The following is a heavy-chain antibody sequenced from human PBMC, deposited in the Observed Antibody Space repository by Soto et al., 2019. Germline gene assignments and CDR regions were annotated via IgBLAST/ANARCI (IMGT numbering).Heavy chain of an antibody. V-gene: IGHV1-2*02. CDR3: ARGHVTIFEVVIIPYYYYGMDV. J-gene: IGHJ6*02. D-gene: IGHD3-3*01. Sequence: ASVKVSCKASGYTFTGYYMHWVRQAPGQGLEWMGWINPNSGGTNYAQKFQGRVTMTRDTSISTAYMELSRLRSDDTAVYYCARGHVTIFEVVIIPYYYYGMDVWGQGTTVTVSS. CDR2: INPNSGGT. CDR1: GYTFTGYY.